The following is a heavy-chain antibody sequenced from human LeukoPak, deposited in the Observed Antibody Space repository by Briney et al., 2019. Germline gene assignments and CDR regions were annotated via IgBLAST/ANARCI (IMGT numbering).Heavy chain of an antibody. CDR3: ARVRIAVAQWFDP. CDR2: INPNSGGT. CDR1: GYTFTGYY. Sequence: RASVKVSCKASGYTFTGYYMHWVRQAPGQGLEWMGWINPNSGGTNYAQKFQGRVTMTRDTSISTAYMELSRLRSDDTAVYYCARVRIAVAQWFDPWGQGTLVTVSS. V-gene: IGHV1-2*02. D-gene: IGHD6-19*01. J-gene: IGHJ5*02.